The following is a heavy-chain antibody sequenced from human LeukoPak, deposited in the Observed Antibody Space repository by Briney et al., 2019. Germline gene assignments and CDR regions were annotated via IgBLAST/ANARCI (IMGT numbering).Heavy chain of an antibody. CDR1: GYSISSGYY. CDR3: ARGHYYDSSGYSPYFDY. J-gene: IGHJ4*02. CDR2: IYHSGST. D-gene: IGHD3-22*01. V-gene: IGHV4-38-2*02. Sequence: PSETLSLTCTVSGYSISSGYYWGWIRQPPGKGLEWIGSIYHSGSTYYNPSLKSRVTISVDTSKNQFSLKLSSVTAADTAVYYCARGHYYDSSGYSPYFDYWGQGTLVTVSS.